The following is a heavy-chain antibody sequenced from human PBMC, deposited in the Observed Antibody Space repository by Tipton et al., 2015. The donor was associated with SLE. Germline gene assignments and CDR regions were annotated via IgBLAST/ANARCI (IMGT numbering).Heavy chain of an antibody. CDR3: ARRNSESGAFDM. CDR2: ITGNGGST. J-gene: IGHJ3*02. CDR1: GFTFSRSD. D-gene: IGHD3-10*01. Sequence: SLRLSCEASGFTFSRSDMHWVRQAPGNGLEYVSAITGNGGSTYYATSMKGRSTISRDDSKNTLYLQMNSLRAEDTAVYYCARRNSESGAFDMWGQGTLVTVSS. V-gene: IGHV3-64*01.